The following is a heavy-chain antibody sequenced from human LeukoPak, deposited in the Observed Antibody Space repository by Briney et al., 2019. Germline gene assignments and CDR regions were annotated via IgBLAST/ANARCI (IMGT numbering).Heavy chain of an antibody. CDR1: GGSISSYY. Sequence: SETLSLTCTVSGGSISSYYWSWLRQPPRKGLEWIGYIYYSRSTNYTPSLKSRVTISVDTSKNQFSLKLSSVTAADTAVYYCASLKAAAGTYWFDPWGQGTLVTVSS. CDR2: IYYSRST. D-gene: IGHD6-13*01. J-gene: IGHJ5*02. CDR3: ASLKAAAGTYWFDP. V-gene: IGHV4-59*01.